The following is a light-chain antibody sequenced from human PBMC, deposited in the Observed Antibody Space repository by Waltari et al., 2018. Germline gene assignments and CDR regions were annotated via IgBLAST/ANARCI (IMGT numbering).Light chain of an antibody. Sequence: QLVLPQSPSASASLAPSLKVTCPLPTGHTRYSLPWPPQQPEKGPRYLMKSNSDGSHSKGDGIPDRFSGSSSGAERYLTISSLQSEDDADYYCQTWDTGILVFGGGTKLTVL. CDR1: TGHTRYS. CDR3: QTWDTGILV. CDR2: SNSDGSH. V-gene: IGLV4-69*01. J-gene: IGLJ3*02.